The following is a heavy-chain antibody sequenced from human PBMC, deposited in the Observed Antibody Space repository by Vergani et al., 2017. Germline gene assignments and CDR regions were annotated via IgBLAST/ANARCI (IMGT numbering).Heavy chain of an antibody. J-gene: IGHJ5*02. Sequence: QVQLQQWGAGLLKPSETLSLTCAVYGGSFSGYYWSWIRQPPGKGLEWIGEINHSGSTNYNPSLKSRVTISVDTSKNQFSLKLSSVTAADTAVYYCARHFSLGSGLNWFDPWGQGTLVTVSS. V-gene: IGHV4-34*01. CDR1: GGSFSGYY. D-gene: IGHD6-19*01. CDR2: INHSGST. CDR3: ARHFSLGSGLNWFDP.